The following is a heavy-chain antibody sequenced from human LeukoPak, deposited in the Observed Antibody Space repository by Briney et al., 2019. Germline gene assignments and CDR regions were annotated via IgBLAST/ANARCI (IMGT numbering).Heavy chain of an antibody. J-gene: IGHJ4*02. CDR1: GGSISSSSYY. V-gene: IGHV3-23*01. D-gene: IGHD3-9*01. CDR2: ISGRGDST. Sequence: TSETLSLTCTVSGGSISSSSYYWGWIRQPPGKGLEWVSTISGRGDSTYDADSVKGRFTISRDKSKNTLYLQMNRLRVEDTAVYHCAKWGNYDVLTGYYDSDYWGQGTLVTVSS. CDR3: AKWGNYDVLTGYYDSDY.